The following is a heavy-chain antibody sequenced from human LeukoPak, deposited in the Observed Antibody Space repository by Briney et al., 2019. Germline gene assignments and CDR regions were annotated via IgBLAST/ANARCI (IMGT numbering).Heavy chain of an antibody. CDR1: GFTFTNSA. V-gene: IGHV3-23*01. CDR3: VRGVAGTYWYFDL. D-gene: IGHD2-15*01. CDR2: ISGSGANT. Sequence: GGSLRLSCAASGFTFTNSAMRWVRQAPGKGLEWVSSISGSGANTYYADSVKGRFTTSRDNSKNTVDLQMNSLRAEDTAVYYCVRGVAGTYWYFDLWGRGTLVTVSS. J-gene: IGHJ2*01.